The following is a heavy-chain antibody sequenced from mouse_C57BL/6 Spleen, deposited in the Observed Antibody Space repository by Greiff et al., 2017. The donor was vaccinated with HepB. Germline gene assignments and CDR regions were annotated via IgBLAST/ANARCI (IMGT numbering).Heavy chain of an antibody. CDR1: GYSITSGYY. D-gene: IGHD2-5*01. V-gene: IGHV3-6*01. Sequence: EVKLQESGPGLVKPSQSLSLTCSVTGYSITSGYYWNWIRQFPGNKLEWMGYISYDGSNNYNPSLKNRISITRDTSKNQFFLKLNSVTTEDTATYYCARDNSNQRTGYFDYWGQGTTLTVSS. J-gene: IGHJ2*01. CDR3: ARDNSNQRTGYFDY. CDR2: ISYDGSN.